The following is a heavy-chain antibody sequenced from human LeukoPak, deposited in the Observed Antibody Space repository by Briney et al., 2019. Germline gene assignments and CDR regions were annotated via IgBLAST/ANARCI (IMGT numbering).Heavy chain of an antibody. CDR1: GFTFDDYA. Sequence: GGSLRLSCAASGFTFDDYAMHWVRQAPGKGLEWVSGISWNSGSIGYADSVKGRFTISRDNAKNSLYLQMNSLRAEDTALYYCAKLRWDYWGQGTLVTVSS. J-gene: IGHJ4*02. CDR2: ISWNSGSI. V-gene: IGHV3-9*01. CDR3: AKLRWDY. D-gene: IGHD4-23*01.